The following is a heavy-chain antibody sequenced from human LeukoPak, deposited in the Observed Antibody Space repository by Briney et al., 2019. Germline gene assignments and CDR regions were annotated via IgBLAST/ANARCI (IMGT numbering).Heavy chain of an antibody. CDR1: GGSISSSSHY. V-gene: IGHV4-39*07. J-gene: IGHJ5*02. Sequence: ASETLSLTCTVSGGSISSSSHYWGWIRQPPGKGLEWIGEINHSGSTNYNPSLKSRVTISVDTSKNQFSLKLSSVTAADTAVYYCARRGGRYFDWLLPTRFPNWFDPWGQGTLVTVSS. D-gene: IGHD3-9*01. CDR2: INHSGST. CDR3: ARRGGRYFDWLLPTRFPNWFDP.